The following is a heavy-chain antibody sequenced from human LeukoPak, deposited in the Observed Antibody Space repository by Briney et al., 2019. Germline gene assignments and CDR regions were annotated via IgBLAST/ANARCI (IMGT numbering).Heavy chain of an antibody. Sequence: GRSRRLSCVASGFTFSNYAMHWVRQAPGKGLEWVAVIFYDGTISYYADSVKGRFSTSRDNSENTLYLQMNNLKTEDTAVYYCARVLYSSSWYGSSYYYYYMDVWGKGTTVTVSS. J-gene: IGHJ6*03. V-gene: IGHV3-30*04. CDR3: ARVLYSSSWYGSSYYYYYMDV. CDR1: GFTFSNYA. CDR2: IFYDGTIS. D-gene: IGHD6-13*01.